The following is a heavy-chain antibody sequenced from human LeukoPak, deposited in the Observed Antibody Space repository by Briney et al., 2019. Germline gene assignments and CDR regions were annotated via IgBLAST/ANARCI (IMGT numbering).Heavy chain of an antibody. CDR3: ALYISGGGWNFDY. CDR2: INPNSGGT. CDR1: AYTFTGYY. D-gene: IGHD6-19*01. Sequence: ASVKVSCKASAYTFTGYYMHWVRQAPGQGLEWMGRINPNSGGTNYAQKFQGRVTMTRDTSISTAYMELSRLRSDDTAVYYCALYISGGGWNFDYWVQGTLVTVSS. J-gene: IGHJ4*02. V-gene: IGHV1-2*06.